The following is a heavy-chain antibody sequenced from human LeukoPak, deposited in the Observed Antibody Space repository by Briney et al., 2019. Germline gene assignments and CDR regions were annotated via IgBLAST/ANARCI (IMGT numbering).Heavy chain of an antibody. CDR2: IFGSDDVT. V-gene: IGHV3-23*01. CDR3: AKDRVPDSRWDIDY. CDR1: GLSFSTYT. Sequence: GGSLRLSCAGSGLSFSTYTMKWVRQAPGKGLEWVSGIFGSDDVTYYVDSVKGRFTTSRDNSKNTVYLQMTSLRDEDTAVYYCAKDRVPDSRWDIDYWGQGTLVTVSS. J-gene: IGHJ4*02. D-gene: IGHD1-14*01.